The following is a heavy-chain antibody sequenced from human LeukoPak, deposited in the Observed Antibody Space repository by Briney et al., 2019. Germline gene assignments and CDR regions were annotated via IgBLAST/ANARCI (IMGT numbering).Heavy chain of an antibody. CDR3: ASDAPTVGTLDY. CDR1: GFTFSDYY. Sequence: PGGSLRLSCAAPGFTFSDYYMSWIRQAPGKGLEWVSYISSSGSTIYYADSVKGRFTISRDNAKNSLYLQMNSLRAEDTAVYYCASDAPTVGTLDYWGQGTLVTVSS. D-gene: IGHD5-12*01. CDR2: ISSSGSTI. J-gene: IGHJ4*02. V-gene: IGHV3-11*04.